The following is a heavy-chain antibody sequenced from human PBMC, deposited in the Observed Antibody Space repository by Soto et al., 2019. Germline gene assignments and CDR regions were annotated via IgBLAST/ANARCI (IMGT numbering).Heavy chain of an antibody. D-gene: IGHD3-10*01. V-gene: IGHV4-59*01. CDR1: GGSISTYS. CDR2: VHYTGTT. Sequence: QVQLQESGPGLVKPSETLSLRCAVSGGSISTYSWNWIRQPPGKGLQWIANVHYTGTTNYNPSLKSRVTMSADTSKNQYSLRLTSVTVADAATYFCARDRGGLGWYFALWGRGTLVIVS. CDR3: ARDRGGLGWYFAL. J-gene: IGHJ2*01.